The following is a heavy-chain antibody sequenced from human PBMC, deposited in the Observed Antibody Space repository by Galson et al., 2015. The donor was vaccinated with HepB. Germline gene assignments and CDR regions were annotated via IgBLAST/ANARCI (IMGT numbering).Heavy chain of an antibody. CDR3: ARQGSATVMWDYYFDY. Sequence: SLRLSCAASGFTFSSYSMNWVRQAPGKGLEWVSSISSSSSYIYYADSVKGRFTISRDNAKNSLYLQMNSLRAEDTAVYYCARQGSATVMWDYYFDYWGQGALVTVSS. V-gene: IGHV3-21*01. CDR1: GFTFSSYS. J-gene: IGHJ4*02. CDR2: ISSSSSYI. D-gene: IGHD4-11*01.